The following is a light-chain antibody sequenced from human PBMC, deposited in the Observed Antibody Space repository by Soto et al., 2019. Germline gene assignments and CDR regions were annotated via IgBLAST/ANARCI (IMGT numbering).Light chain of an antibody. Sequence: QSVMTQPPSASGTPGQRVTVSCSGSSSNIGNNPVNWYQQLPGTAPKLLIYSNDQRPSGVPDRFSGFKSGTSASLAIGGLQSEDEADYYCGAWDGSLSADVFGTGTKLTVL. CDR1: SSNIGNNP. J-gene: IGLJ1*01. CDR3: GAWDGSLSADV. CDR2: SND. V-gene: IGLV1-44*01.